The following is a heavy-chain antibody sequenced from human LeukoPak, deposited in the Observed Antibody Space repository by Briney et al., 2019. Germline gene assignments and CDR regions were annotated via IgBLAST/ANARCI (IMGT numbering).Heavy chain of an antibody. D-gene: IGHD3-10*01. J-gene: IGHJ3*02. CDR1: GGSISRYH. CDR3: ARSDYHNSGSHTVFDAFDI. V-gene: IGHV4-59*01. CDR2: IDDSGNT. Sequence: PSETLSLTCTVSGGSISRYHWSWIRRPPGKGLEWIGYIDDSGNTNYNPSLKSQVTISVDKSENQFSLKLSFVTAADTAMYYCARSDYHNSGSHTVFDAFDIWGQGTRVTVSS.